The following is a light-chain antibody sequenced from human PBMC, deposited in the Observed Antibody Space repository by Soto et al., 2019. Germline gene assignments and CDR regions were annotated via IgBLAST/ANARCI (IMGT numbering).Light chain of an antibody. CDR1: QGLSSY. J-gene: IGKJ5*01. CDR2: AAS. CDR3: QQANSFPFT. V-gene: IGKV1-12*02. Sequence: DIQMTQSPSSVSASVGDRFTITCRASQGLSSYLAWYQQKPGKAPKLLIYAASTLQSGVPSRFSGSGSGTDFTLTISSLQHEDSATYYCQQANSFPFTFGQGTRLEIK.